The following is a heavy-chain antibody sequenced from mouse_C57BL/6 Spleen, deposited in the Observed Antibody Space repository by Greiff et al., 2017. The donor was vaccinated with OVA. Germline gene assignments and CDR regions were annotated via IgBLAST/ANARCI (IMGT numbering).Heavy chain of an antibody. V-gene: IGHV5-4*01. Sequence: EVQRVESGGGLVKPGGSLKLSCAASGFTFSSYAMSWVRQTPEKRLEWVATISDGGSYTYYPDNVKGRFTLSRENAKNNLYLQMSHLKSEDTAMYYCAREGPSTTVYYAMDYWGQGTSVTVSS. CDR2: ISDGGSYT. D-gene: IGHD1-1*01. CDR1: GFTFSSYA. CDR3: AREGPSTTVYYAMDY. J-gene: IGHJ4*01.